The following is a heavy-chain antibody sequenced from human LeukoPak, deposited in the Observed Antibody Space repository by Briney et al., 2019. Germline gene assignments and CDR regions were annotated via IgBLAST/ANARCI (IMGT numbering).Heavy chain of an antibody. J-gene: IGHJ6*03. CDR1: GFTFSSYS. CDR3: ARGGGSGIYYYYMDV. V-gene: IGHV3-21*01. CDR2: ISSSSSYI. Sequence: SGGSLRLSCAASGFTFSSYSMNWVRQAPGKGLEWVSSISSSSSYIFYADSLKGRFTISRDNAKNSLFLQMNSLRAEDTAVYYCARGGGSGIYYYYMDVWGKGTTVTVSS. D-gene: IGHD2-15*01.